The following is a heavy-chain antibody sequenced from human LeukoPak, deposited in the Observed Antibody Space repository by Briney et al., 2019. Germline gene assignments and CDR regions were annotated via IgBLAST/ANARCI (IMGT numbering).Heavy chain of an antibody. CDR1: GLTLSSYS. CDR2: ISGSGSVS. J-gene: IGHJ3*02. V-gene: IGHV3-48*02. CDR3: ARDGGFGFLAAFDI. Sequence: GGSLTLSCAASGLTLSSYSMNWVRQAPGKGLEWISYISGSGSVSYYEESVKGRFTISKDNAKNSLYLQMNSLRDEDTALYYCARDGGFGFLAAFDIWGQGTMVTVSS. D-gene: IGHD3-10*01.